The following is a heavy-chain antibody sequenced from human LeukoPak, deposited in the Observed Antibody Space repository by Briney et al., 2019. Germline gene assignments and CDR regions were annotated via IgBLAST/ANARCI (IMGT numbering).Heavy chain of an antibody. J-gene: IGHJ3*02. Sequence: GGSLRLSCAASGFIFDDYAMHWVRQVLGKGLEWVSGISWNSGSIGYADSVKGRFTISRDNAKNSLYLQMNSLRAEDMALYYCAKGSGSYVGSAFDIWGQGTMVTVSS. CDR1: GFIFDDYA. CDR2: ISWNSGSI. CDR3: AKGSGSYVGSAFDI. D-gene: IGHD1-26*01. V-gene: IGHV3-9*03.